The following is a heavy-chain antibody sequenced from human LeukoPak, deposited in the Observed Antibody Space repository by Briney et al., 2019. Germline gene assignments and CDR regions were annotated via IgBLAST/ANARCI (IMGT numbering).Heavy chain of an antibody. CDR2: ISSSGSTI. D-gene: IGHD3-10*01. CDR3: ARDRGSYYTCFDY. V-gene: IGHV3-48*03. J-gene: IGHJ4*02. CDR1: GFTFSSYE. Sequence: PGGSLRLSCAASGFTFSSYEMNWVRQAPGKGLEWVSYISSSGSTIYYADSVKGRFTISRDNAKNSLYPQMNSLRAEDTAVYYCARDRGSYYTCFDYWGQGTLVTVSS.